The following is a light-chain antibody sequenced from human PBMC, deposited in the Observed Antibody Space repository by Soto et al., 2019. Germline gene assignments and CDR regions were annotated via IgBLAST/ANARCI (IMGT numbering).Light chain of an antibody. V-gene: IGKV3-11*01. CDR1: QSVSSY. J-gene: IGKJ1*01. CDR3: QQRSNWPPTWT. CDR2: GAA. Sequence: EIVFAHSPATLSLSPGERATLSCRASQSVSSYLAWYQQKPGQAPRLLIYGAANRATGIPARFSGSGSGTDFTLTISSLEPEDFAVYSCQQRSNWPPTWTFGEGTKVDIK.